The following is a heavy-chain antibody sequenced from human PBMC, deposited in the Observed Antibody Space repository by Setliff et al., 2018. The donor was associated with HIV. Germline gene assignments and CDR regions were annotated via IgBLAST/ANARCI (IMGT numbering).Heavy chain of an antibody. J-gene: IGHJ4*02. CDR3: ARFMVTTAYFDY. D-gene: IGHD4-17*01. CDR2: IYYSGST. V-gene: IGHV4-59*11. CDR1: GGSISSHY. Sequence: PSETLSLTCTVSGGSISSHYWSWIRQPPGKGLEWIGYIYYSGSTNYNPSLKSRVTISVDTSKNQFSLKLSSVTAADTAVFYCARFMVTTAYFDYWGQGTLVTVSS.